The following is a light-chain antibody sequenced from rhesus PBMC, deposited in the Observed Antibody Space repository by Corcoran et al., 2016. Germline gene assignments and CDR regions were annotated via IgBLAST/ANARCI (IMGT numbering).Light chain of an antibody. V-gene: IGKV3-24*04. J-gene: IGKJ1*01. Sequence: EIVMTQSPATLALSPGERATLSCRASQSVSNYLAWYQQKPGQDPRLLIYGESSRDTGIPARFRGSGSGKEFTLNISSLEPEDVGVYFCLQSSNWPRTFGQGTKVEIK. CDR3: LQSSNWPRT. CDR2: GES. CDR1: QSVSNY.